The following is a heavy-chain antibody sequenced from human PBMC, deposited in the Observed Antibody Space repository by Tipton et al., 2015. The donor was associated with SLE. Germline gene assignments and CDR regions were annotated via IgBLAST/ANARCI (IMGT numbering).Heavy chain of an antibody. CDR1: GGSFSGYY. D-gene: IGHD5-24*01. CDR2: IYSSGNT. CDR3: ARCVEMNTTVAY. V-gene: IGHV4-59*01. Sequence: TLSLTCSVSGGSFSGYYWNWSRQPPGKPLEWIGNIYSSGNTIYDPSLKSRVTISLDTSKNQFSLKLTSMTAADTAVYYCARCVEMNTTVAYWGQGTSLTVSS. J-gene: IGHJ4*02.